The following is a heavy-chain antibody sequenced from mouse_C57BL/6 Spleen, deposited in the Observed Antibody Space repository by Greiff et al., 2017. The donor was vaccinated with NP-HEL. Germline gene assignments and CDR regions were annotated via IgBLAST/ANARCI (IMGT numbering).Heavy chain of an antibody. V-gene: IGHV1-9*01. CDR3: ARGGGTAQARGWFAY. Sequence: QVQLQQSGAELMKPGASVKLSCKATGYTFTGYWIEWVKQRPGHGLEWIGEILPGSGSTTYNEKFKGKATFTADTSSNTAYMQLSSLTTEDSAIYYCARGGGTAQARGWFAYWGQGTLVTVSA. CDR2: ILPGSGST. J-gene: IGHJ3*01. CDR1: GYTFTGYW. D-gene: IGHD3-2*02.